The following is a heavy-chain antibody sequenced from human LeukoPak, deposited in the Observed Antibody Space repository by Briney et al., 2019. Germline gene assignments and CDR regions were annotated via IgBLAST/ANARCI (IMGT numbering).Heavy chain of an antibody. J-gene: IGHJ6*02. CDR3: AREAGDIVVVPAAYGMDV. V-gene: IGHV4-34*01. CDR2: INHSGST. CDR1: GGSFSGYY. D-gene: IGHD2-2*01. Sequence: SETLSRTCAVYGGSFSGYYWSWIRQPPGKGLEWIGEINHSGSTNYNPSLKSRVTISVDTSKNQFSLKLSSVTAADTAVYYCAREAGDIVVVPAAYGMDVWGQGTTVTVSS.